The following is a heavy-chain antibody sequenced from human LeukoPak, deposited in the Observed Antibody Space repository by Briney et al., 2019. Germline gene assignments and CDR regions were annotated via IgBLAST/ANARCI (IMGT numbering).Heavy chain of an antibody. Sequence: PGSSVKVSCKASGGTFSSYAISWVRQAPGQGLEWMGRIIPILGIANYAQKFQGRVTITADKSTSTAYMELSSLRSEDTAVYYCARDLAYSSGRTTTRDDAFDIWGQGTMVTVSS. D-gene: IGHD6-19*01. J-gene: IGHJ3*02. CDR3: ARDLAYSSGRTTTRDDAFDI. CDR1: GGTFSSYA. V-gene: IGHV1-69*04. CDR2: IIPILGIA.